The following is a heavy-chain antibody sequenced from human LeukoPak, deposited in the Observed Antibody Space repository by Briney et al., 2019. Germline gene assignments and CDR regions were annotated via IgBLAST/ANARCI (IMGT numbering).Heavy chain of an antibody. CDR2: IYYNGDT. CDR3: ARLRGYTSGNPGY. D-gene: IGHD5-18*01. V-gene: IGHV4-39*01. CDR1: GASISSSSYY. Sequence: SETPSLTCTVSGASISSSSYYWGWIRQPPGKGLEWIGSIYYNGDTYYNSSLKSRLTMSVDTYKNQFTLKLSSMAAADTALYYCARLRGYTSGNPGYWGQGSLVTVSS. J-gene: IGHJ4*02.